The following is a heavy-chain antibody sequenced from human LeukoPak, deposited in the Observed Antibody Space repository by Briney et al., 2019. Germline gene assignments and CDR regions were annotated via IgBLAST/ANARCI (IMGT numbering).Heavy chain of an antibody. CDR2: IYTSWST. J-gene: IGHJ4*02. Sequence: PSETLSLTCTVSGGSISSYYWSWIRQPAGKGLEWIGRIYTSWSTNYNPSLKSRVTMSVDTSNNQFSLKLSSVTAADTAVYYCARDRSSWYDPLFDYWGQGTLVTVSS. CDR3: ARDRSSWYDPLFDY. CDR1: GGSISSYY. V-gene: IGHV4-4*07. D-gene: IGHD6-13*01.